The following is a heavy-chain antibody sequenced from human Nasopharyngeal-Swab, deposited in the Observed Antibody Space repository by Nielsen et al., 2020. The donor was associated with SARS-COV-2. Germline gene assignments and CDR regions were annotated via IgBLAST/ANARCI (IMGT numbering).Heavy chain of an antibody. CDR3: ARDPGFGYYYDSSGYYDY. V-gene: IGHV3-30-3*01. D-gene: IGHD3-22*01. CDR1: GFTFSSYA. Sequence: LKISCAASGFTFSSYAMHWVRQAPGKGLEWVAVISYDGSNKYYADSVKGRFTISRDNSKNTLYLQMNSLRAEDTAVYYCARDPGFGYYYDSSGYYDYWGQGTLVTVSS. J-gene: IGHJ4*02. CDR2: ISYDGSNK.